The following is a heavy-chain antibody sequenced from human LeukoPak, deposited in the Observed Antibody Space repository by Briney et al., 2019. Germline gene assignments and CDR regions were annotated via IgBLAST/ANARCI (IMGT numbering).Heavy chain of an antibody. V-gene: IGHV4-39*01. J-gene: IGHJ6*03. CDR2: VYYSGST. Sequence: SETLSLTCTVSGGSISNSNYYWGWIRRPPGKGLEWIGSVYYSGSTSYNPSLKSRVTISVDTSKNQFSLKLNSVTAADTAVYYCARPRKHDYYDMDVWGKGTTVTVSS. CDR3: ARPRKHDYYDMDV. CDR1: GGSISNSNYY.